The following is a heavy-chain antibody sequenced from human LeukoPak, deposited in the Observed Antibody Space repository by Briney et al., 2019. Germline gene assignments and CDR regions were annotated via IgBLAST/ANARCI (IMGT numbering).Heavy chain of an antibody. Sequence: SETLSLTCAVSGGSITSYYWNWIRQPPGKGLEWIGYIHHTGKNWYNPPLQSRVTLSVDTSKSEFSLRLNSVTAVDTAVYYCAKWHEKLLAFDSWGQGTLVTVSS. V-gene: IGHV4-59*01. J-gene: IGHJ4*02. CDR2: IHHTGKN. CDR3: AKWHEKLLAFDS. CDR1: GGSITSYY. D-gene: IGHD1-7*01.